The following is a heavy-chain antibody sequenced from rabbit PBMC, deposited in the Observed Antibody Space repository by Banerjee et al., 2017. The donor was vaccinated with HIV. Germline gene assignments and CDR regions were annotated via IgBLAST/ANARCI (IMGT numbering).Heavy chain of an antibody. J-gene: IGHJ4*01. V-gene: IGHV1S45*01. D-gene: IGHD4-1*01. CDR1: GFSFSNKYV. CDR2: IYAGSSGST. Sequence: QEQPEESGGGLVKPEGSLTLTCTASGFSFSNKYVMCWVRQAPGKGLEWIACIYAGSSGSTYYASWAKGRFTISKTSWTTVTLQMTSLTAADTATYFCARDLAGVIGWNFNLWGPGTLVTVS. CDR3: ARDLAGVIGWNFNL.